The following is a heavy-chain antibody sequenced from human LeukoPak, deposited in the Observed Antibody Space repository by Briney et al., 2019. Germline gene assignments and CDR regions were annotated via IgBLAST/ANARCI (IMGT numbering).Heavy chain of an antibody. V-gene: IGHV3-30*03. D-gene: IGHD2-8*02. CDR2: ISYDGSNK. CDR1: GFTFSSYG. CDR3: SGGRMGMFDY. Sequence: PGGSLRLSCATSGFTFSSYGMHWVCQAPGKGLEWVAVISYDGSNKYYADSVKGRFTISRDNSKNTLYLQMNSLRAEDTAVYYCSGGRMGMFDYWGQGTLVTVSS. J-gene: IGHJ4*02.